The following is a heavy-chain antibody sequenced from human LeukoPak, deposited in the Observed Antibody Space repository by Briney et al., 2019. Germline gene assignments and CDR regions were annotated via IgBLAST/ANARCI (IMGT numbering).Heavy chain of an antibody. J-gene: IGHJ3*02. CDR3: AKHRYYDSSGRDAFDI. CDR1: GFTFSSYG. V-gene: IGHV3-23*01. CDR2: ISNSGGST. D-gene: IGHD3-22*01. Sequence: PGGSLRLSCAASGFTFSSYGMSWVRQAPGKGLEWVSSISNSGGSTYYADSVKGRFTISRDNAKNSLYLQMNSLRAEDTAVYYCAKHRYYDSSGRDAFDIWGQGTMVTVSS.